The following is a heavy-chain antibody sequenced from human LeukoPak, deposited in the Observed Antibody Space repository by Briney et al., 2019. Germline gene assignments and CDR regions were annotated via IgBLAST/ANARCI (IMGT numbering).Heavy chain of an antibody. V-gene: IGHV4-38-2*02. CDR1: GYSISSGYY. CDR3: ARGSYYYSYYMDV. D-gene: IGHD1-26*01. CDR2: IYHSGST. Sequence: SETLSLTCTVSGYSISSGYYWGWIRQPPGKGLEWIGSIYHSGSTYYNPSLKSRVTISVDTSKNQFSLKLSSVTAADTAVYYCARGSYYYSYYMDVWGKGTTVTVSS. J-gene: IGHJ6*03.